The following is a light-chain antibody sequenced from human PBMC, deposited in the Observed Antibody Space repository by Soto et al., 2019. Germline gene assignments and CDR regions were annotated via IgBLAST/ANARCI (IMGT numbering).Light chain of an antibody. J-gene: IGKJ5*01. V-gene: IGKV3-15*01. CDR2: GAS. CDR3: QQYNNWPLT. Sequence: ERVTTQSPSTLSVSPGERDTLSCRASQSVSSNLAWYQQKPGQAPRLLIYGASSRATGIPVRFSGSGSGTEFTLTISSLQSEDFAVYYCQQYNNWPLTFGQGTRLEIK. CDR1: QSVSSN.